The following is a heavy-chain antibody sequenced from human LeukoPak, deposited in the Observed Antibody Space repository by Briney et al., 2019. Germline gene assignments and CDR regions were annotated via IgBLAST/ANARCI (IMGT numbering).Heavy chain of an antibody. J-gene: IGHJ4*02. D-gene: IGHD1-26*01. Sequence: KAGGSLRLSCAASGFTFSHYAMRWVRQAPGKGLEWLSEIGGGGDGAYHADSVKGRFTISRDNAKNSLYLQMNSLRAEDTAVYYCARDSGSPDGVIDYWGQGTLVTVSS. CDR3: ARDSGSPDGVIDY. CDR2: IGGGGDGA. V-gene: IGHV3-21*01. CDR1: GFTFSHYA.